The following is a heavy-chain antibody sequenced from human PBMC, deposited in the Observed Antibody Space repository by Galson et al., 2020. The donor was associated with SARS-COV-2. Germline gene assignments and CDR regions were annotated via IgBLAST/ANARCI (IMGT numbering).Heavy chain of an antibody. CDR1: GYTFGNYG. V-gene: IGHV1-18*01. J-gene: IGHJ6*03. Sequence: ASVKVSCKASGYTFGNYGLSWVRQAPGQGLEWMGWISAYNGKTNYAQKVQGRVTMTTDTSTSIAYMELRSLRPDDTAVYYCARDGAPYCSTTSCYPYYDYMDVWGKGTTVTVSS. CDR3: ARDGAPYCSTTSCYPYYDYMDV. D-gene: IGHD2-2*01. CDR2: ISAYNGKT.